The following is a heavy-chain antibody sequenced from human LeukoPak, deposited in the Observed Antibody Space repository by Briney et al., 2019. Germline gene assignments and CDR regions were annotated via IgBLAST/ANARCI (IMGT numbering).Heavy chain of an antibody. D-gene: IGHD6-19*01. V-gene: IGHV3-7*01. J-gene: IGHJ6*02. Sequence: GGSLRLSCAASGFTFSSYWMSWVRQAPGKGLEWVANIKQDGSEKYYVDSVKGRFTISRDNAKNSLYLQMNSLRAEDTAVYYCARDSPDSSGWPFIYYYYYGMDVWGQGTTVTVSS. CDR2: IKQDGSEK. CDR1: GFTFSSYW. CDR3: ARDSPDSSGWPFIYYYYYGMDV.